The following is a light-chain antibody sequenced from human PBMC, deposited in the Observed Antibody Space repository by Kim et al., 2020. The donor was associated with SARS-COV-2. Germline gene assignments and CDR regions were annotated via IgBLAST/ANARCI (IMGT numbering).Light chain of an antibody. J-gene: IGKJ1*01. CDR1: QSVSRNY. CDR2: GAS. Sequence: LSPGERATLSCRASQSVSRNYLAWYQQKPGQAPSLLIYGASSRATGVPDRFSGSGSGTDFTLTITRLEPEDFAVYYCQQYDSSRTFGQGTKVDIK. V-gene: IGKV3-20*01. CDR3: QQYDSSRT.